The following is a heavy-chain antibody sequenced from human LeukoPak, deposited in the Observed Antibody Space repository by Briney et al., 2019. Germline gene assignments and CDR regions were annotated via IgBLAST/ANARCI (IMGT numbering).Heavy chain of an antibody. Sequence: PSQTLSLTCTVSGGSISSGDYYWSWIRQPPGKGLEWIGYIYYSGSTYYNPSLKSRVTISVDTSKNQFSLKLSSVTAADTAVYYCAREVRGFLGAKYYFDYWGQGTLVTVSS. CDR2: IYYSGST. CDR1: GGSISSGDYY. J-gene: IGHJ4*02. CDR3: AREVRGFLGAKYYFDY. V-gene: IGHV4-30-4*01. D-gene: IGHD2/OR15-2a*01.